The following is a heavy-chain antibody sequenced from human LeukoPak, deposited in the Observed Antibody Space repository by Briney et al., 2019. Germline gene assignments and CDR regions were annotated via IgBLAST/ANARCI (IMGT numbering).Heavy chain of an antibody. CDR2: ISYDGGNR. D-gene: IGHD5-24*01. V-gene: IGHV3-30*18. Sequence: HPGGSLRLSCAASGLIFSSYGMHWVRQTPGKGLEWVAVISYDGGNRYYADSVKGRFIVSRDNSKNTLYLQMNSLRFEDTAVYYCAKDKRPRDGYNGLFDYWGQGTLVTVSS. J-gene: IGHJ4*02. CDR3: AKDKRPRDGYNGLFDY. CDR1: GLIFSSYG.